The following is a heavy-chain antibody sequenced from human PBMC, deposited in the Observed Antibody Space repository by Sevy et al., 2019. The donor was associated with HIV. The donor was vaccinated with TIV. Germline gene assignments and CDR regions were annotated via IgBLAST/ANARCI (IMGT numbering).Heavy chain of an antibody. CDR1: GFTFSSYG. CDR2: ISYDGRNK. J-gene: IGHJ6*02. CDR3: AKDQSGHYDSLTGYYYYYGMDV. V-gene: IGHV3-30*18. Sequence: GGSLRLSCAASGFTFSSYGMHWVRQAPGKGLEWVAVISYDGRNKYYAASVKGRFTISRDNSKNKLYLQMNSLRAEDKTGYYCAKDQSGHYDSLTGYYYYYGMDVWGQGTTVTVSS. D-gene: IGHD3-9*01.